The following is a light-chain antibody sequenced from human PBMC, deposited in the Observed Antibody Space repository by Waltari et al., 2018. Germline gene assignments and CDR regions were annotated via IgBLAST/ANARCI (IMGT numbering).Light chain of an antibody. CDR3: SSYTSIKTPYVV. CDR1: TRDAGRYNS. Sequence: QSALTQPASVSGSPGQSLTISCTGTTRDAGRYNSVSWYQCPPGTAPELISYEATNRPSGVSDRFSGSKSDNTASLSISGLQPEDEADYYCSSYTSIKTPYVVFGGGTKVTVL. V-gene: IGLV2-14*01. CDR2: EAT. J-gene: IGLJ2*01.